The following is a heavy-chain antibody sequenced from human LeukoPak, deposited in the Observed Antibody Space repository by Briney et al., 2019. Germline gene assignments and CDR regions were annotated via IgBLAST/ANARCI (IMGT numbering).Heavy chain of an antibody. Sequence: SETLSRTCAVYGGSFSGYYWSWIRQPPGKGREWIGEINHSGSTNYNPSLKSRVTISVDTSKNQFSLKLSSVTAADTAVYYCARGPWYYYDSSGYYWAWDFGYCGQGTLVTVSS. CDR1: GGSFSGYY. CDR2: INHSGST. CDR3: ARGPWYYYDSSGYYWAWDFGY. V-gene: IGHV4-34*01. D-gene: IGHD3-22*01. J-gene: IGHJ4*02.